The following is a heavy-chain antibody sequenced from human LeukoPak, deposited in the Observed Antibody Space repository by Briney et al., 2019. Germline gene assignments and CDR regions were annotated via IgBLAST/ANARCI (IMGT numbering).Heavy chain of an antibody. CDR3: ARARGYSYGHNHYFDY. J-gene: IGHJ4*02. Sequence: SETLSLTCAVYGGSFSGYYWSWIRQPPGKGLEWIGEINHSGSTNYNPSLKSRVTISVDTSKNQFSLKLSSVTAADTAVYYCARARGYSYGHNHYFDYWGQGTLVTVSS. CDR1: GGSFSGYY. CDR2: INHSGST. D-gene: IGHD5-18*01. V-gene: IGHV4-34*01.